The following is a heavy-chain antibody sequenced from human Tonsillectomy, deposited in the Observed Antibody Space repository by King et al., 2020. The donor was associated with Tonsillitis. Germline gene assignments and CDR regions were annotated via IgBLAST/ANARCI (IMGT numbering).Heavy chain of an antibody. D-gene: IGHD5-18*01. CDR1: GYTFTSYD. CDR2: MNPNSGNT. Sequence: VQLVESGAEVKKPGASVKVSCKASGYTFTSYDINWVRQATGQGLEWMGWMNPNSGNTGYAQKFQGRVTMTRNTSISTAYMELSSLRSEDTGVYYCASNPSYGLFDDAFDIWGQGTMVTVSS. CDR3: ASNPSYGLFDDAFDI. J-gene: IGHJ3*02. V-gene: IGHV1-8*02.